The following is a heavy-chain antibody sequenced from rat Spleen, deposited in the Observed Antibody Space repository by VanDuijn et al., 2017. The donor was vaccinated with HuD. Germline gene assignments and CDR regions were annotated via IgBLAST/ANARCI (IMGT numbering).Heavy chain of an antibody. V-gene: IGHV5-27*01. J-gene: IGHJ2*01. CDR1: GFTFSNYG. Sequence: EVQLVESGGGLVWSGRSLKLSCAASGFTFSNYGMAWVRQAPKKGLEWVASISITGGSTYYPDSVKGRFTISRDNAKSTLYLQMNSLQTEDTAIYFCTSRRIRGTSDYWGQGVMVTVSS. D-gene: IGHD4-3*01. CDR3: TSRRIRGTSDY. CDR2: ISITGGST.